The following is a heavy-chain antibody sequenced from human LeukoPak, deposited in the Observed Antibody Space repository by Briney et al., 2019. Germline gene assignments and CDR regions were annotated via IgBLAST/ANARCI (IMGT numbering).Heavy chain of an antibody. J-gene: IGHJ4*02. Sequence: GGSLRLSCAASGFTFSSYAMHWVRQAPGEGLEWVAVISYDGSNKYYADSVKGRFTISRGNSKNTLYLQMNSLRAEDTAVYYCARGLGSGRFFDYWGQGTLVTVSS. CDR2: ISYDGSNK. V-gene: IGHV3-30-3*01. CDR1: GFTFSSYA. D-gene: IGHD3-10*01. CDR3: ARGLGSGRFFDY.